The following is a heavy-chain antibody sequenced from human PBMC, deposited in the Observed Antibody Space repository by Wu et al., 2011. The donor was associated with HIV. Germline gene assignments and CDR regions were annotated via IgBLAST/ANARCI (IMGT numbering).Heavy chain of an antibody. V-gene: IGHV5-51*01. CDR2: IYPGDSDT. J-gene: IGHJ3*02. D-gene: IGHD5-24*01. CDR1: GYSFTSYW. CDR3: ARLLEGDGYNFVDAFDI. Sequence: VQLVQSGAEVKKPGESLKISCKGSGYSFTSYWIGWVRQMPGKGLEWMGIIYPGDSDTRYSPSFQGQVTISADKSIRTAYLQWSSLKASDTAMYYCARLLEGDGYNFVDAFDIWGPRGQWSPSLQ.